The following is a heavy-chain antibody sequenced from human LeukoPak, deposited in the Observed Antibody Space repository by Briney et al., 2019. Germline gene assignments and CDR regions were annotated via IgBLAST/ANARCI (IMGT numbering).Heavy chain of an antibody. V-gene: IGHV4-59*01. CDR1: GGSISSYY. CDR2: IYYSGST. J-gene: IGHJ6*02. D-gene: IGHD2-2*01. Sequence: PSQTLSLTCTVSGGSISSYYWSWIRQPPGKGLEWIGYIYYSGSTNYNPSLKSRVTISVDTSKNQFSLKLSSVTAADTAVYYCAKMGGGYCSSTSCYGYYYYGMDVWGQGTTVTVSS. CDR3: AKMGGGYCSSTSCYGYYYYGMDV.